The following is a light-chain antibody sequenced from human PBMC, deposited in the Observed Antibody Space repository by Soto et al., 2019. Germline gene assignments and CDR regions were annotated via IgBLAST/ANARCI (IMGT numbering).Light chain of an antibody. CDR1: PSVSSSS. V-gene: IGKV3-20*01. CDR2: GAS. Sequence: EIVLTQSPGTLSLSPGERATLSCRASPSVSSSSLAGYQQKPGQAPRLLIYGASSRATGIPDRFSGSGSGTDFTLTISRLEPEDFAVFFCQQYGSSLPSTFGQGTRLEIK. J-gene: IGKJ5*01. CDR3: QQYGSSLPST.